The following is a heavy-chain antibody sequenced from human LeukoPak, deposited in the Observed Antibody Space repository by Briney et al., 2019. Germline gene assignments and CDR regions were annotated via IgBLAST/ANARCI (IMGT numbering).Heavy chain of an antibody. D-gene: IGHD2-21*02. CDR3: ARATVRLFDY. V-gene: IGHV3-48*03. CDR2: ISGSSNNI. Sequence: GGSLRLSCAASGFTFSSYEMDWVRRAPGKGLEWVSYISGSSNNIYYADSVRGRFTISRDNAQNSLYLQMNSLRAEDTALYYCARATVRLFDYWGQGVLVTVSS. CDR1: GFTFSSYE. J-gene: IGHJ4*02.